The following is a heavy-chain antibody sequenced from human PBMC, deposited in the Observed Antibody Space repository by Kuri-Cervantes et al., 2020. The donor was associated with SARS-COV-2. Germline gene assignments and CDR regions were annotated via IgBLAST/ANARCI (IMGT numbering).Heavy chain of an antibody. D-gene: IGHD5-18*01. V-gene: IGHV4-34*01. Sequence: SETLSLTCAVYGGSFSGYYWSWIRQPPGKGLEWIGEINHSGSTNYNPSLKSRVTISVDTSKNQFSLKLSSVTAADTAVYYCARDLGGYGFDYWGQGTLVTCSS. CDR3: ARDLGGYGFDY. J-gene: IGHJ4*02. CDR1: GGSFSGYY. CDR2: INHSGST.